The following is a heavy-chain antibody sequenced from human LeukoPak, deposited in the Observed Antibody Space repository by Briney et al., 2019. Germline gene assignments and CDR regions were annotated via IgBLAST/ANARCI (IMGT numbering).Heavy chain of an antibody. V-gene: IGHV4-59*01. J-gene: IGHJ4*02. CDR2: IYDSGST. CDR3: ARAGNNWSFDY. D-gene: IGHD1-1*01. Sequence: SETLSLTCTVSGGSISSYYWSWIRQPPGKGLEWIGYIYDSGSTNYNPSLKGRVTMAVDTSKNQFSLKVSSVTAADTAVYYCARAGNNWSFDYWGQGTLVTVSS. CDR1: GGSISSYY.